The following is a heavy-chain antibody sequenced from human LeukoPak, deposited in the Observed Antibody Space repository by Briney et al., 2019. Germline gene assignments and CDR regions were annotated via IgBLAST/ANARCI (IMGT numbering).Heavy chain of an antibody. CDR2: ISYDGSNK. Sequence: GGSLRLSCAASGFTFSSYGMPWVRQAPGKGLEWVAVISYDGSNKYYADSVKGRFTISRDNSKNTLYLQMNSLRAEDTAVYYCAKPSITIFGVVINHFDYWGQGTLVTVSS. V-gene: IGHV3-30*18. D-gene: IGHD3-3*01. CDR3: AKPSITIFGVVINHFDY. J-gene: IGHJ4*02. CDR1: GFTFSSYG.